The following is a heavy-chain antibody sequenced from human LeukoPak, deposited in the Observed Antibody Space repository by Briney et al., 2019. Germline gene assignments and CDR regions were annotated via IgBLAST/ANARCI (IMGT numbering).Heavy chain of an antibody. J-gene: IGHJ6*02. Sequence: PGGSLRLSCAASGFTFSSYAMSWVRQAPGKGLEWVAVIWYDGSNKYYADSVKGRFTISRDNSKNTLYLQMNSLRAEDTAVYYCARDDLEDTAMFYYYYYYGMDVWGQGTTVTVSS. CDR2: IWYDGSNK. D-gene: IGHD5-18*01. CDR1: GFTFSSYA. V-gene: IGHV3-33*08. CDR3: ARDDLEDTAMFYYYYYYGMDV.